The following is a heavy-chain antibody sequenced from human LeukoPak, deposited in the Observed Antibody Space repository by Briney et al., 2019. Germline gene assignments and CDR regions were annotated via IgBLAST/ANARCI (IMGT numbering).Heavy chain of an antibody. V-gene: IGHV4-34*01. CDR1: GGSFSGYY. CDR3: ARSAWYFDY. Sequence: SETLSLTCAVYGGSFSGYYWSWIRQPPGKGLEWIGEINHSGSTNYNPSLKSRVTISVDTSKNQISLKLSSVTAADTAVYYCARSAWYFDYWGQGTLVTVSS. J-gene: IGHJ4*02. CDR2: INHSGST.